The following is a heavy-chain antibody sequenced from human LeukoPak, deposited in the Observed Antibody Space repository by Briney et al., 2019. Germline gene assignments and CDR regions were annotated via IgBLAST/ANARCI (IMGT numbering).Heavy chain of an antibody. CDR1: GFAFSTYW. J-gene: IGHJ4*02. D-gene: IGHD3-3*01. CDR2: INQDGSVK. Sequence: GGSLRLSCAASGFAFSTYWMDWVRQAPEKGLGWVGNINQDGSVKHYVDSVRGRFTISRDNARNSVYLQMSALRVEDTAVYYCTRDFVFWGQGSLVTASS. CDR3: TRDFVF. V-gene: IGHV3-7*01.